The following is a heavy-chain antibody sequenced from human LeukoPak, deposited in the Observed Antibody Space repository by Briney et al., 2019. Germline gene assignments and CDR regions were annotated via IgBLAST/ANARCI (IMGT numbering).Heavy chain of an antibody. CDR3: ARADCSSTSCYGRRYYYYGMDV. Sequence: ASVKVSCKASGYTFTSYDINWVRQATGQGLEWMGWMNPKRGNTGYAQKFQGRVTMTRNTSISTAYMELSSLRSEDTAVYYCARADCSSTSCYGRRYYYYGMDVWGQGTTVTVSS. V-gene: IGHV1-8*01. J-gene: IGHJ6*02. D-gene: IGHD2-2*01. CDR1: GYTFTSYD. CDR2: MNPKRGNT.